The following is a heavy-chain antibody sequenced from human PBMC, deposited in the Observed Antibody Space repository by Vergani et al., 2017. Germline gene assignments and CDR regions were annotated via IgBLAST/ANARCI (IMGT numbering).Heavy chain of an antibody. CDR1: GFTFTSYG. V-gene: IGHV3-23*01. CDR3: AKDRPRDWETPLFLFDY. J-gene: IGHJ4*02. CDR2: ISAIGGST. Sequence: EVQLLESGGGLVQPGESLRLSCTVSGFTFTSYGISWVRQAPGKGLEWVSGISAIGGSTYYTDSVKGRFIISRDISKNTLYLQMSSLRADDTAVYYCAKDRPRDWETPLFLFDYWGQGTLVAVSS. D-gene: IGHD1-26*01.